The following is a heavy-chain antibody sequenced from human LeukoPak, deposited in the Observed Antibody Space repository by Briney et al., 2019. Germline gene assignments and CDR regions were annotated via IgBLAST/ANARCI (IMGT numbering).Heavy chain of an antibody. V-gene: IGHV3-23*01. CDR1: GFTFSTYA. Sequence: GGFLRLSCAASGFTFSTYAMSWVRQAPGKGLEWVSAITGSGDSTYYADSVRGRFTISRDNSKNTLFLQMNTLRAEDTAVYYCAAVTPPDYWGQGTLVTVSS. CDR3: AAVTPPDY. CDR2: ITGSGDST. J-gene: IGHJ4*02. D-gene: IGHD4-23*01.